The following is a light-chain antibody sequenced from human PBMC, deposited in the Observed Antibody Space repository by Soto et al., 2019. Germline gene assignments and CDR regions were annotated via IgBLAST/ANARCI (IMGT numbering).Light chain of an antibody. J-gene: IGLJ3*02. Sequence: QSVLTQAPSASGTHGQRVTISCSGSNSNIGSNTVSWYQQVPGTAPKVLIYNNDQRPSGVPDRLSGSKSGTSASLAIGGLQSEDEADYYCAAWDGSLNGWVFGGGTQLTVL. V-gene: IGLV1-44*01. CDR1: NSNIGSNT. CDR3: AAWDGSLNGWV. CDR2: NND.